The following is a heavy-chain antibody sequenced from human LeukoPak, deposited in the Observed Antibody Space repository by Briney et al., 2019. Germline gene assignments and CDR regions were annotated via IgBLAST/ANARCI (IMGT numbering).Heavy chain of an antibody. J-gene: IGHJ4*02. Sequence: AGGSLRLSCAASGFTFSSYVMSWVRQAPGKGLEWVSSITGSGDKTYYADSVKGRFTISRDNSKNTLSLQMNSLRAEDTAVYYCTRVFANRGWVDDYWGQGTLVTVSS. D-gene: IGHD6-19*01. V-gene: IGHV3-23*01. CDR2: ITGSGDKT. CDR1: GFTFSSYV. CDR3: TRVFANRGWVDDY.